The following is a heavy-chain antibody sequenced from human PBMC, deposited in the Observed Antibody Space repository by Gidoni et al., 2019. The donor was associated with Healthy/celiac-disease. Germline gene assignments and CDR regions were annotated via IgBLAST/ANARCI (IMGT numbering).Heavy chain of an antibody. Sequence: QVQLQQWGPGPFKPSETLSLTCAVYGVSFSCYYWSRIRQTPVKGLEWIGEINHSGGTNDNTSLKSRDTISVDTAKNQFALKLSYVTAAETAVNYCARGLGDIVVVVASTAERYFDYWGQGTLVTVSS. CDR3: ARGLGDIVVVVASTAERYFDY. J-gene: IGHJ4*02. CDR2: INHSGGT. CDR1: GVSFSCYY. V-gene: IGHV4-34*01. D-gene: IGHD2-15*01.